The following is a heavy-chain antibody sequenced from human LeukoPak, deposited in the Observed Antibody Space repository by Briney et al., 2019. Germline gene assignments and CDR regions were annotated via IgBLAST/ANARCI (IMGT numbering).Heavy chain of an antibody. CDR1: GGSITSNS. CDR3: ARYTAMVFDP. D-gene: IGHD5-18*01. CDR2: VYNTGST. V-gene: IGHV4-59*01. J-gene: IGHJ5*02. Sequence: PSETLSLTCTVSGGSITSNSWSWIRQPPGKGLEWIGYVYNTGSTKYNPSLKSRVTISVDTSKKQSSLRLNSVTAADTAVYYCARYTAMVFDPWGQGTLVTVSS.